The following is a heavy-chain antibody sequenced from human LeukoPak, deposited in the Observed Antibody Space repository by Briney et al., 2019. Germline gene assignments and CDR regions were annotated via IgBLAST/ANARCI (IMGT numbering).Heavy chain of an antibody. CDR2: INSDGSST. Sequence: GGSLRLSCAASGFTFSSYWMHWVRQAPGKGLVWVSRINSDGSSTIYADSVKGRFTISRDNAKNSLYLQMNSLKAEDTAVYYCARASFMITFGGIMSWGQGPLVTVSS. CDR3: ARASFMITFGGIMS. CDR1: GFTFSSYW. V-gene: IGHV3-74*01. J-gene: IGHJ4*02. D-gene: IGHD3-16*01.